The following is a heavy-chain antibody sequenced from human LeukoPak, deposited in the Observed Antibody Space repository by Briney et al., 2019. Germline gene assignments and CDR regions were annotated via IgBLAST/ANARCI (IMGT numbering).Heavy chain of an antibody. J-gene: IGHJ4*02. D-gene: IGHD5-12*01. CDR2: IRYDGSDK. CDR3: AKAFGGYDYFDY. V-gene: IGHV3-30*02. CDR1: GFTFSTYG. Sequence: PGGSLRLSCAASGFTFSTYGMHWVRQAPGKGLEWVGFIRYDGSDKYYADSVKGRFTMSRDNSKNTLYLQMKSLRAEDTAVYYCAKAFGGYDYFDYWGQGTLVTVSP.